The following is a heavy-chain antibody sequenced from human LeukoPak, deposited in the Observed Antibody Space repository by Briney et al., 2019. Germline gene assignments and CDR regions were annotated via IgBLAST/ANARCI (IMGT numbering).Heavy chain of an antibody. CDR2: IKQDGSKK. CDR1: GFPFSSYW. D-gene: IGHD5-24*01. CDR3: TRVGYIDEGIDY. V-gene: IGHV3-7*04. Sequence: GGSLRLSCVAFGFPFSSYWMTWVRQAPGKGLEWVANIKQDGSKKSYVDSVKGRFTISRDSAKNSLYLQMNSLRAEDTAIYYCTRVGYIDEGIDYWGQGTLVTVSS. J-gene: IGHJ4*02.